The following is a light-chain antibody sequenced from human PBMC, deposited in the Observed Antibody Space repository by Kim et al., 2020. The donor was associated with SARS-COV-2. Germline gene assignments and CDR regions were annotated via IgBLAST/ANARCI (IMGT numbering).Light chain of an antibody. CDR2: DVI. Sequence: GQSITISCSGTSSDIGSYSYVSWYQQHPGKAPKLIIYDVISRPSGVSNRFSGSKSGTVASLTITGLQAEDEADYFCSSFATGSTLVFGGGTQLTVL. J-gene: IGLJ3*02. V-gene: IGLV2-14*04. CDR3: SSFATGSTLV. CDR1: SSDIGSYSY.